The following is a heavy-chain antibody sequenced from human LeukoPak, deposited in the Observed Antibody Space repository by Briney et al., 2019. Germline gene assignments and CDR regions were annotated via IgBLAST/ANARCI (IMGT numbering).Heavy chain of an antibody. V-gene: IGHV1-8*01. CDR3: ASSGYGSSKQGDYYYMDV. J-gene: IGHJ6*03. D-gene: IGHD6-13*01. Sequence: ASVKVSCKASGYTFTSYDINWVRQATGQGLEWMGWMNPNSGNTGYAQKFQGRVTMTRNTSISTAYMELSSLRSEDTAVYYCASSGYGSSKQGDYYYMDVWGKGTTVTVSS. CDR2: MNPNSGNT. CDR1: GYTFTSYD.